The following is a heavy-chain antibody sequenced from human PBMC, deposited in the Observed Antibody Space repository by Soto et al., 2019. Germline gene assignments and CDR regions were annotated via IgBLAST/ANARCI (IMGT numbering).Heavy chain of an antibody. D-gene: IGHD3-3*01. CDR3: ARDPYYDFWSGYFS. CDR2: IKQDGSEK. V-gene: IGHV3-7*01. CDR1: VFTFSSYW. Sequence: WWSLRLSCSASVFTFSSYWMSWVRQAPGKGLEWVANIKQDGSEKYYVDSVKGRFTISRDNAKNSLYLQMNSLRAEDTAVYYCARDPYYDFWSGYFSWGQGTLVTVSS. J-gene: IGHJ5*02.